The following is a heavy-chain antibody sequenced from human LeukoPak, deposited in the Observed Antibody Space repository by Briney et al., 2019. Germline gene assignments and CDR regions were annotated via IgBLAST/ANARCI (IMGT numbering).Heavy chain of an antibody. CDR1: GFTFSSYA. V-gene: IGHV3-30-3*01. J-gene: IGHJ3*02. CDR2: ISYGGNYK. CDR3: ARSRGSPNSGEDAFDI. Sequence: GGSLRFSGAASGFTFSSYAMHWVRKAPGKGLEWVAVISYGGNYKYNAGSVEGRITISRDNSKNTLYLQMSGLRAEDTAVYYCARSRGSPNSGEDAFDIWGQGTVVTVSS. D-gene: IGHD2-15*01.